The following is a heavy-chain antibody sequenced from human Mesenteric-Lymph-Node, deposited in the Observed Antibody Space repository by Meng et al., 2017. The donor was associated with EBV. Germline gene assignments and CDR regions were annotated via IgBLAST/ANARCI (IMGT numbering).Heavy chain of an antibody. CDR3: ASHRYCSSTSCSWFDP. V-gene: IGHV4-61*01. J-gene: IGHJ5*02. CDR1: GHSVNSATQD. Sequence: VELRGSLLSLAKPTATLSRTRIVSGHSVNSATQDRSWIRKPPGNGQEEIPSVHSTGSTNDNPSLMSRVTISLDKSKNQFSLKLSSVTAADTAVYYCASHRYCSSTSCSWFDPWGQGTLVTVSS. D-gene: IGHD2-2*01. CDR2: VHSTGST.